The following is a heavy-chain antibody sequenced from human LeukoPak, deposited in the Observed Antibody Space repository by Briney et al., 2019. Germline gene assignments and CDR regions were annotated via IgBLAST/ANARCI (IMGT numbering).Heavy chain of an antibody. V-gene: IGHV3-30*03. CDR3: ARNPRFFYYYDSSGYYFDY. J-gene: IGHJ4*02. D-gene: IGHD3-22*01. Sequence: PGGSLRLSCAASGFTFSSYGMHWVRQAPGKGLEWVAVISYDGSNKYYADSVKGRFTISRDNSKNTLYLQMNSLRAEDTAVYYCARNPRFFYYYDSSGYYFDYWGQGTLVTVSS. CDR1: GFTFSSYG. CDR2: ISYDGSNK.